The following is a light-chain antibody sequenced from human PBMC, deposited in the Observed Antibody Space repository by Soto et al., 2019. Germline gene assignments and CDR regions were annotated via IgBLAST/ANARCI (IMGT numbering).Light chain of an antibody. J-gene: IGLJ1*01. CDR2: EVN. Sequence: QSALTQPASVSGSPGQSITISCTGTSSDVGDYNYVSWYQQHPGKAPKLMIYEVNNRLSGFSHLFSGSKSVNPASLTISWLQAEDEADYYCSSYTISSTYVFGTGTKLTVL. CDR1: SSDVGDYNY. CDR3: SSYTISSTYV. V-gene: IGLV2-14*01.